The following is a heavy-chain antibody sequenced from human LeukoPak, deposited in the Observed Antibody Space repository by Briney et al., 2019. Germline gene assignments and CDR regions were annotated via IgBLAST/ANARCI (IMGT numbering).Heavy chain of an antibody. CDR1: GFTFISYG. J-gene: IGHJ6*03. D-gene: IGHD2-15*01. CDR2: IWYDGSNK. V-gene: IGHV3-33*01. Sequence: GGSLRLSCAASGFTFISYGMHWVRQAPGQGLEWVAVIWYDGSNKDYADSVKGRFTISRDNSKNTLYLQMNSLRAEDTAVCYCARAGYGCSGGSCYRPHYYYYMDVWGKGTTVTVSS. CDR3: ARAGYGCSGGSCYRPHYYYYMDV.